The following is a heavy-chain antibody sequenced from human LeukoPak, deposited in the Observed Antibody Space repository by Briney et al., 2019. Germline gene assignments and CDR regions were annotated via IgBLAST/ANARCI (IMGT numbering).Heavy chain of an antibody. J-gene: IGHJ5*02. V-gene: IGHV4-39*07. CDR3: ARDEFRPGLDSRHYKLFRRFDP. CDR1: GGSISLSYYY. CDR2: VYYSGTT. Sequence: SETLSLTCSVSGGSISLSYYYWGWIRQPPGKALEWIGSVYYSGTTSYNPSLKSRVTISVDMSKNHFSLRLSSVTAADTAVYYCARDEFRPGLDSRHYKLFRRFDPWGQGTLVTVSS. D-gene: IGHD3-9*01.